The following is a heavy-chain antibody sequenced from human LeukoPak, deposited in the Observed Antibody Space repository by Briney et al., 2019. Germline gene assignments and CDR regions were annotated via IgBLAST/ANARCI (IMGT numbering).Heavy chain of an antibody. CDR3: ARVLRGIAAAGTRWSDP. Sequence: GASVKVSCKASGYTFTGYYMHWVRQAPGQGLEWMGWINPNSGGTNYAQKFQGRVTMTRDTSISTAYMELSRLRSDDTAVYYCARVLRGIAAAGTRWSDPWGQGTLVTVSS. J-gene: IGHJ5*02. D-gene: IGHD6-13*01. V-gene: IGHV1-2*02. CDR1: GYTFTGYY. CDR2: INPNSGGT.